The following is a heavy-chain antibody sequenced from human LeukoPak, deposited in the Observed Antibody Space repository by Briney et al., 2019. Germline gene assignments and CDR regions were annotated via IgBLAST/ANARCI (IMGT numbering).Heavy chain of an antibody. Sequence: ASVKVSCKASGYTFTSYAMHWVRQAPGQRLEWMGWINAGNGNTKYSQKFQGRVTMTEDTSTDTAYMELSSLRSEDTAVYYCATGFYPGTTYYYDSSGYPRYWGQGTLVTVSS. CDR3: ATGFYPGTTYYYDSSGYPRY. D-gene: IGHD3-22*01. J-gene: IGHJ4*02. V-gene: IGHV1-3*01. CDR1: GYTFTSYA. CDR2: INAGNGNT.